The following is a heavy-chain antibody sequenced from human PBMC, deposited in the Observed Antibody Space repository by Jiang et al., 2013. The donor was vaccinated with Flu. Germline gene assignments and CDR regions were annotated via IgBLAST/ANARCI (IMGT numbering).Heavy chain of an antibody. CDR2: TYYRSKWYS. D-gene: IGHD6-19*01. CDR1: GDSVSSNNAA. Sequence: QTLSLTCAISGDSVSSNNAAWNWIRQSPSRGLEWLGRTYYRSKWYSDYAIFVKSRITINPDTSKNQFSLQLNSVTPEDAAVYFCARDFRAVAGTGYDYYGMGVWGQGTTVTVSS. J-gene: IGHJ6*02. CDR3: ARDFRAVAGTGYDYYGMGV. V-gene: IGHV6-1*01.